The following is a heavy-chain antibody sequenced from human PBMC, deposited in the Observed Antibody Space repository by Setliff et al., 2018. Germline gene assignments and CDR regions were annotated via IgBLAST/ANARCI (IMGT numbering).Heavy chain of an antibody. CDR1: GAIFSRYA. CDR3: ARGRTVGATNRHRLYYFDY. V-gene: IGHV1-69*06. CDR2: IIPIFNTP. J-gene: IGHJ4*02. Sequence: VSCKAAGAIFSRYAISWVRQATGQGLEWMGTIIPIFNTPNNAQKFQGRVTITADKSTSTVSMELSSLRSEDTAVYYCARGRTVGATNRHRLYYFDYWGQGTLVTVSS. D-gene: IGHD1-26*01.